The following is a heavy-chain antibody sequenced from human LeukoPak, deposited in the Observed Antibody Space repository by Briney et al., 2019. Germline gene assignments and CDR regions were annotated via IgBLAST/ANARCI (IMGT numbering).Heavy chain of an antibody. CDR1: GGSFNSYA. CDR3: ARGWVETSSWEEYFDY. Sequence: SVKVSCKTSGGSFNSYAISWVRQAPGQGLEWMGGIIPIFDTTNYAQKFQGRVTMTADESMTTAYMELSSLRSEDTAVYYCARGWVETSSWEEYFDYWGQGTLVTVSS. CDR2: IIPIFDTT. J-gene: IGHJ4*02. V-gene: IGHV1-69*13. D-gene: IGHD6-13*01.